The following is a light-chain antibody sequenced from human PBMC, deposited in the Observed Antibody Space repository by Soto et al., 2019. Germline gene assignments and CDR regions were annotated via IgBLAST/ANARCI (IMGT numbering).Light chain of an antibody. CDR3: AQIYTAQWT. J-gene: IGKJ1*01. CDR2: CAS. V-gene: IGKV1-39*01. CDR1: ENIKNY. Sequence: DIHVTQSPSSLPASLGDRVTITCRASENIKNYLTWYQQKPGKAPKLLIYCASTLKTGVPSRFSGSGSGTDFTFTIGGLQPDDFATYYCAQIYTAQWTFGQGTRVDLK.